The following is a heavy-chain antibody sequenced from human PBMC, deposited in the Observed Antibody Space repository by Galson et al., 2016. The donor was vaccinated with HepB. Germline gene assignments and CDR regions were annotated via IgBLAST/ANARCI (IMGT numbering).Heavy chain of an antibody. Sequence: SVKVSCKASGYTFTNYDFNWVRQAPGQGLEWLGWMTPNSGNTGYAQKFQGRRSLTRDISTSTAYMELSSLTPDDTAVYYCARNRPFTGDFDYWGQGTLVTVSS. D-gene: IGHD7-27*01. CDR2: MTPNSGNT. J-gene: IGHJ4*02. CDR1: GYTFTNYD. V-gene: IGHV1-8*02. CDR3: ARNRPFTGDFDY.